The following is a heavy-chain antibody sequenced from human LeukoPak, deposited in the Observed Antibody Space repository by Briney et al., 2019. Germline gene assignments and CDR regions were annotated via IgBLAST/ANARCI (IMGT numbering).Heavy chain of an antibody. CDR3: ARGMGAADYYYYMDV. CDR1: GFTFSSYW. D-gene: IGHD3-16*01. Sequence: GGSLRLSCAGSGFTFSSYWMSWVRQAPGKGLEWVANIKQDGSEKYYVDSVKGRFTISRDNAKNSLYLQMNSLRAEDTAVYYCARGMGAADYYYYMDVWGKGTTVTVSS. V-gene: IGHV3-7*01. CDR2: IKQDGSEK. J-gene: IGHJ6*03.